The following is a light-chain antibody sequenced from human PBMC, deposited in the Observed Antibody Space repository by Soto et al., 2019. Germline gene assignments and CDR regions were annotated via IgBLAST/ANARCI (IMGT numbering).Light chain of an antibody. CDR1: QSVSSN. J-gene: IGKJ2*01. Sequence: EIVMTQSPATLSVSPGERATLSCRASQSVSSNLAWYQQKPGQAPRLLISGASTRATGIPARFSARGFGTEFSLIISSLQSEDFAVYYCQQYNNRPMYTFGQGTKLEIK. CDR3: QQYNNRPMYT. V-gene: IGKV3-15*01. CDR2: GAS.